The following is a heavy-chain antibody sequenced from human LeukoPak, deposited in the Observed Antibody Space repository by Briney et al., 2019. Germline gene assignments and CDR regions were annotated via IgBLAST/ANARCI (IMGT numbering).Heavy chain of an antibody. J-gene: IGHJ4*02. CDR3: ASGIRERGFDY. D-gene: IGHD1-1*01. CDR1: GFTFSTYW. CDR2: ISPTGGAI. Sequence: GGSLRLSCAASGFTFSTYWMSWVRQAPGRGLEWVSSISPTGGAISYADSLRGRFTISRDNAKNSLYLQMNSLRAEDTALYFCASGIRERGFDYWGQGTLATVSS. V-gene: IGHV3-21*01.